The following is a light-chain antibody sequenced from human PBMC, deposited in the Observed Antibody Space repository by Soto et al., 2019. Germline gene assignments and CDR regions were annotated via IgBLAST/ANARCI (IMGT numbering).Light chain of an antibody. CDR2: GAS. V-gene: IGKV1-39*01. J-gene: IGKJ5*01. CDR3: QQTHAVPLT. CDR1: QPIADY. Sequence: VQMTQSPASLSASVGDRVTIACRAGQPIADYLNWYQQKPGEAPKVLIFGASSLRSGVPSRFSGSGYGTDFTLTINNLQPEDFATYYCQQTHAVPLTFGQGTRLEI.